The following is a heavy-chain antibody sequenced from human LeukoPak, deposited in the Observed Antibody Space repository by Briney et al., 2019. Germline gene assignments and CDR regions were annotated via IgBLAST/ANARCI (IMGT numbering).Heavy chain of an antibody. CDR1: GYTFISYG. D-gene: IGHD4-17*01. J-gene: IGHJ4*02. CDR3: ARDPDGDYDFDY. CDR2: MSTYNGHT. Sequence: ASVKVSCKTSGYTFISYGISWVRQAPGQGREWMGWMSTYNGHTSYAQKLQGRVTMTTDTSTNTAYMELRSLRSDDTAVYYCARDPDGDYDFDYWGQGTLVTVSS. V-gene: IGHV1-18*01.